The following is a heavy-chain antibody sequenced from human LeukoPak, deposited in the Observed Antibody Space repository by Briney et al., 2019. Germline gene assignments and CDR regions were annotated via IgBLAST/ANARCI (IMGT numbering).Heavy chain of an antibody. CDR3: AREVVYDFWSGYSHNWFDP. V-gene: IGHV1-18*01. Sequence: ASVKVSCKASGYTFTSYGISWVRQAPGQGLEWMGWISAYNGNTNYAQKLQGRVTMTTDTSTSTAYMELRSLRSDDTAVYYCAREVVYDFWSGYSHNWFDPWGQGTLVTVSS. J-gene: IGHJ5*02. D-gene: IGHD3-3*01. CDR1: GYTFTSYG. CDR2: ISAYNGNT.